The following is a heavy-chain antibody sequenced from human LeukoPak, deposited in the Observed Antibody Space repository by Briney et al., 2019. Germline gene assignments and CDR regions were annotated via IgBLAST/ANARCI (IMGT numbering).Heavy chain of an antibody. Sequence: PGGSLRLSCAASGFTFNSYWKHWVRQAPGKGLLWVSRINTDGSSTHYADSVKGRLTISRDNAKNMLYLQMNGLRAEDTAVYYCVVWGEDSSGHRFDHWGQGTLVTVSS. CDR2: INTDGSST. CDR1: GFTFNSYW. J-gene: IGHJ4*02. V-gene: IGHV3-74*01. D-gene: IGHD3-22*01. CDR3: VVWGEDSSGHRFDH.